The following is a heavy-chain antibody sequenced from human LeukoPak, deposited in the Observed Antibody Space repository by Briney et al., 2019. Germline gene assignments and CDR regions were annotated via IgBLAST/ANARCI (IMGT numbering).Heavy chain of an antibody. Sequence: ASVKVSCKASGYTFTSYGISWVRQAPGQGLEWMGWISAYNGNTNYAQKLQGRVTMTTDTSTSTAYMELRSLRSDDTAVYYCARDSPESYCSSTSCPRGQNWFDPWGQGTLVTVSS. V-gene: IGHV1-18*01. J-gene: IGHJ5*02. D-gene: IGHD2-2*01. CDR1: GYTFTSYG. CDR2: ISAYNGNT. CDR3: ARDSPESYCSSTSCPRGQNWFDP.